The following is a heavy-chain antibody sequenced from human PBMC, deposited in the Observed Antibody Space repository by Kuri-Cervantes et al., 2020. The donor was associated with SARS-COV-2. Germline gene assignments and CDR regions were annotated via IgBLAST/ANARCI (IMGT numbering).Heavy chain of an antibody. CDR1: GFTFSSYW. Sequence: GGSLRLSCAVSGFTFSSYWMHWVRQAPGKGLVWVSRINSDGSGTRYAESVKGRFTISRDNSKNTLYLQMNSLRAEDTAVYYCAKDPTGSVWSGYYNYWGQGTLVTVSS. J-gene: IGHJ4*02. CDR2: INSDGSGT. V-gene: IGHV3-74*01. D-gene: IGHD3-3*01. CDR3: AKDPTGSVWSGYYNY.